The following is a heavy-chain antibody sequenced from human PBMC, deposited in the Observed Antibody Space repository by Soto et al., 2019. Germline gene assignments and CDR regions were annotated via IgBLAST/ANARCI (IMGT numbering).Heavy chain of an antibody. CDR3: ARDLRSSGWYVSSYYYYYGMDV. CDR2: IKQDGSEK. V-gene: IGHV3-7*01. CDR1: GFTFSSYW. Sequence: TGGSLRLSCAASGFTFSSYWMSWVRQAPGKGLEWVANIKQDGSEKYYVDSVKGRFTISRDNAKNSLYLQMNSLRAEDTAVYYCARDLRSSGWYVSSYYYYYGMDVWGQGTTVTVSS. D-gene: IGHD6-19*01. J-gene: IGHJ6*02.